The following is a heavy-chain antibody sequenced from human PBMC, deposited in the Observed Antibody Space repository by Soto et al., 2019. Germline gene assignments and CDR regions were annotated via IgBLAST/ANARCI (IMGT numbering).Heavy chain of an antibody. D-gene: IGHD6-19*01. CDR2: INHSGST. CDR1: GGSFSGYY. CDR3: ARTGYSSGWYKAAFDI. V-gene: IGHV4-34*01. J-gene: IGHJ3*02. Sequence: SETLSLTCAVYGGSFSGYYWSWIRQPPGKGLEWIGEINHSGSTNYNPSLKSRVTISVDTSKNQFSLKLSSVTAADTAVYYCARTGYSSGWYKAAFDIWCPGTMVTVSS.